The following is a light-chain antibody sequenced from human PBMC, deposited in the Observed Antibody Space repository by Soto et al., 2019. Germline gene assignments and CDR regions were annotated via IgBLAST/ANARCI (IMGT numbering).Light chain of an antibody. J-gene: IGKJ1*01. CDR1: QGISTY. CDR2: AAS. Sequence: DIQMSQSPSSLSASVGDRVTITCRASQGISTYLNWYQQKPGKAPKLLIYAASSLQSGVPSRFSGSGSGTEFTLTISSLQPDDFATYYCQHYNSYSEAFGQATKVDI. V-gene: IGKV1-39*01. CDR3: QHYNSYSEA.